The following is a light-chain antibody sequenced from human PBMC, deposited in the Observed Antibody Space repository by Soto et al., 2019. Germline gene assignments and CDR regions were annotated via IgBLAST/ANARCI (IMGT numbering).Light chain of an antibody. CDR2: GAS. J-gene: IGKJ2*01. Sequence: EIVLTQSPGTLSLSPGERATLSCRASQSVSSSYLAWYQQTPGQAPRLLIYGASSRATGIPDRFSGSGSGTDFTLTISRLEPEDVGTYYCQQYENLRLHTFGPGTKL. V-gene: IGKV3-20*01. CDR1: QSVSSSY. CDR3: QQYENLRLHT.